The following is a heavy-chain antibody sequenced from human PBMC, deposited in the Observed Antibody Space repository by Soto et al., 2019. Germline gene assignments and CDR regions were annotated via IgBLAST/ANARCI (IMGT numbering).Heavy chain of an antibody. Sequence: EVQLLESGGGLVQPGGSLRLSCAASGFTFSSYAMNWVRQAPGKGLEWVSVISGSDGSTDYADSVKGRFTISRDNTKNTLNLQMNSVRAEDTAVYYCARRSSSWYFDYWGQGTLVTVSS. D-gene: IGHD6-13*01. CDR1: GFTFSSYA. CDR2: ISGSDGST. J-gene: IGHJ4*02. V-gene: IGHV3-23*01. CDR3: ARRSSSWYFDY.